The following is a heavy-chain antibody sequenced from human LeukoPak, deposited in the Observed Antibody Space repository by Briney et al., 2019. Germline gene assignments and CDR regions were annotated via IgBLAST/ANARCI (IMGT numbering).Heavy chain of an antibody. J-gene: IGHJ5*02. Sequence: SETLSLTCAVYGGSFSGYYWSWIRQPPGKGLEWIGEINHSGSTNYNPSLKSRVTISVDTSKNQFSLKLSSVTAADTAMYYCARVTSYYYGSGSWFDPWGQGTLVTVSS. CDR2: INHSGST. D-gene: IGHD3-10*01. V-gene: IGHV4-34*01. CDR3: ARVTSYYYGSGSWFDP. CDR1: GGSFSGYY.